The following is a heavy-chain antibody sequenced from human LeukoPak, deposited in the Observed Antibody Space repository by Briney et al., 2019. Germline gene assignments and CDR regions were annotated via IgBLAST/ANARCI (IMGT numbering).Heavy chain of an antibody. CDR2: ISSSGDST. CDR3: AKDVSVTTLRGYVDY. D-gene: IGHD4-17*01. J-gene: IGHJ4*02. CDR1: GFTFSSYA. V-gene: IGHV3-23*01. Sequence: PGGSLRLSCAASGFTFSSYAMSWVRQAAGKGLEWVSVISSSGDSTYYADSVKGRFTISRDNSKNTQYLQMNSLRAEDTAVYYCAKDVSVTTLRGYVDYWGQGALVTVSS.